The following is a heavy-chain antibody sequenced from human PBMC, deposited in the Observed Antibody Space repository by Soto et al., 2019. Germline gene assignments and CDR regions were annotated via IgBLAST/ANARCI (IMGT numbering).Heavy chain of an antibody. CDR2: ISAYNGNT. V-gene: IGHV1-18*01. Sequence: ASVKVSCKASGYTFTSYGISWVRQAPGQGLEWMGWISAYNGNTNYAQKLQGRVTMTTDTSTSTAYMELRSLRSDDTAVYYCARHMYIGRRTTAHLDAFDIWGQGTLVTGSS. CDR1: GYTFTSYG. D-gene: IGHD1-26*01. CDR3: ARHMYIGRRTTAHLDAFDI. J-gene: IGHJ3*02.